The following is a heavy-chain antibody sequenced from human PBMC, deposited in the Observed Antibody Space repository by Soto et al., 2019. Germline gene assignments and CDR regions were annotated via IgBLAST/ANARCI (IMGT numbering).Heavy chain of an antibody. D-gene: IGHD1-1*01. CDR3: ARGRYGDY. CDR2: ISAHNGNT. Sequence: QVHLVQSGAEVKKPGASVNVSCKGSGYDFTTYGITWVRQAPGQGLEWMAWISAHNGNTDYAQKLQGRVTVTRDTSTSTAYMELRSLRSDDTAMYYCARGRYGDYWGQGALVTVSS. J-gene: IGHJ4*02. CDR1: GYDFTTYG. V-gene: IGHV1-18*01.